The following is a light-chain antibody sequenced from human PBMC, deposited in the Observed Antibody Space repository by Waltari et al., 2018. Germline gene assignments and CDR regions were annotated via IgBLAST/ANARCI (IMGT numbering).Light chain of an antibody. CDR3: QQYFRIPFT. CDR2: ASS. J-gene: IGKJ4*01. Sequence: DIQMTQSTSYLSGSIGDRVTITCRASHAILHSLAWYQEKPGKVPKLLIYASSRLESGVPSRFSGSGSGTGYTLTISSLQAEDFATYYCQQYFRIPFTFGGGTKVDIK. V-gene: IGKV1-NL1*01. CDR1: HAILHS.